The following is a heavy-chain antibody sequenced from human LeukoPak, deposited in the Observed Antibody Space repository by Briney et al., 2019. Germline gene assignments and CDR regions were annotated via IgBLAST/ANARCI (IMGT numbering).Heavy chain of an antibody. CDR2: ISYDGSNK. Sequence: GGSLRLSCAASGFTFSSYAMHWVRQAPGKGLEWVAVISYDGSNKYYADSVKGRFTISRDNSKNTLYLQMSSLRAEDTAVYYCARDGPYSGSPYYGMDVWGQGTTVTVSS. V-gene: IGHV3-30-3*01. D-gene: IGHD1-26*01. J-gene: IGHJ6*02. CDR1: GFTFSSYA. CDR3: ARDGPYSGSPYYGMDV.